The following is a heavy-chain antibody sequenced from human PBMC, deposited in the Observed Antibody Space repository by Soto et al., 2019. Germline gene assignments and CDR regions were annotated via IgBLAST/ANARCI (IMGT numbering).Heavy chain of an antibody. CDR1: GFSLSDYW. CDR3: ARGANGYYYFDY. J-gene: IGHJ4*02. CDR2: ITRDGSST. D-gene: IGHD5-18*01. Sequence: EVQLVESGGGLVQPGGSLRLSCAASGFSLSDYWMHWVRQAPGEGLVWLSRITRDGSSTNYADSVKGRFTISRDNAKNTLYLQVNSLRGEDTAVYYCARGANGYYYFDYWGRGTLVTVSS. V-gene: IGHV3-74*01.